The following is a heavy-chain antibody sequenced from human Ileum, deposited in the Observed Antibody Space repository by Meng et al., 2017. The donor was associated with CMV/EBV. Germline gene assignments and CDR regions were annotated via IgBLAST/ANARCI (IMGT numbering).Heavy chain of an antibody. Sequence: QGERVQFGPEVKKPGASVKVSCKTSGYTFTAKHLHWVRQAPGQGLEWMGWIYPQNGGTYFAQKFQGRVTMTSDTSITTAYMELSSLTSDDTAIYYCVKEDWYFDFWGQGTLVTVSS. V-gene: IGHV1-2*02. CDR1: GYTFTAKH. CDR2: IYPQNGGT. CDR3: VKEDWYFDF. J-gene: IGHJ4*02. D-gene: IGHD3-9*01.